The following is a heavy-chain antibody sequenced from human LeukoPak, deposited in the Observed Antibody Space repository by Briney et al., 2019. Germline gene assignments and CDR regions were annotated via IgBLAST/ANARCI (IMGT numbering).Heavy chain of an antibody. J-gene: IGHJ3*02. Sequence: PSETLSLTCAVYGGSFSGYYWSWIRQPPGKGLERIGEVNHSGSTNYNPSLKSRVTISVDTSKNQFSLKLSSVTAADTAVYYCARTGIAVAGLRFRQAPDAFDIWGQGTMVTVSS. V-gene: IGHV4-34*01. D-gene: IGHD6-19*01. CDR2: VNHSGST. CDR3: ARTGIAVAGLRFRQAPDAFDI. CDR1: GGSFSGYY.